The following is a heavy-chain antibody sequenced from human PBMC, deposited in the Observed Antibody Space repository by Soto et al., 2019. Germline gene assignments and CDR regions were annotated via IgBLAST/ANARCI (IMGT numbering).Heavy chain of an antibody. D-gene: IGHD3-16*02. V-gene: IGHV1-18*04. J-gene: IGHJ3*02. CDR3: ARSDYVWGSYRLHDAFDI. Sequence: QVQLVQSGAEVKKPGASVKVSCTASGYTFTSYGISWVRQAPGQGLEWMGWISAYNGNTNYAQKLQGRVTMTTDTSTSTAYMELRSLRSDDTAVYYCARSDYVWGSYRLHDAFDIWGQGTMVTVSS. CDR2: ISAYNGNT. CDR1: GYTFTSYG.